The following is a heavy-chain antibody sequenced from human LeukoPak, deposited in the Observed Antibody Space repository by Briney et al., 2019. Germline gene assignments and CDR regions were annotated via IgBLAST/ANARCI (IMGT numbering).Heavy chain of an antibody. V-gene: IGHV3-30*02. J-gene: IGHJ6*03. CDR2: IRYDGSNK. CDR1: GFTFSSYG. Sequence: GGSLRLSCAASGFTFSSYGMHWVRQAPGKGLEWVAFIRYDGSNKYYADSVKGRFTISRDNSKNTLYLQMNSLRAEDTAVYYCARGDTTYYYYYMDVWGKGTTVTVSS. CDR3: ARGDTTYYYYYMDV. D-gene: IGHD1-26*01.